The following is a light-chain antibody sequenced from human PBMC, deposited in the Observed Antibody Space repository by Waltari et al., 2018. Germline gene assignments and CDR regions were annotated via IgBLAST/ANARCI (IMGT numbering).Light chain of an antibody. CDR2: DVS. J-gene: IGLJ3*02. V-gene: IGLV2-11*01. CDR3: CSYAGSYTWV. Sequence: QSALTQPRSVSGSPGQSVTISCTGTSSDVGGYNYVSWYQPHPSKAPKPMIYDVSKRPSGVPDRFSGSNSGNTASLTSSGLQAEDEADYYCCSYAGSYTWVFGGGTKLTVL. CDR1: SSDVGGYNY.